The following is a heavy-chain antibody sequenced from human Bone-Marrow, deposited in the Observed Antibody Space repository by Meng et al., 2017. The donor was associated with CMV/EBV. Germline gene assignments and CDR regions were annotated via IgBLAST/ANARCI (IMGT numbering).Heavy chain of an antibody. V-gene: IGHV1-8*01. Sequence: ASVMVSCKASGYAFTSYDINWVRQATGQGLEWMGWMNPNSGNTGYAQKFQGRVTMTRNTSISTAYMELSSLRSEDTAVYYCARGHVSGGSGYASSGVGDYWGQGTLVTVSS. CDR2: MNPNSGNT. CDR1: GYAFTSYD. D-gene: IGHD5-12*01. CDR3: ARGHVSGGSGYASSGVGDY. J-gene: IGHJ4*02.